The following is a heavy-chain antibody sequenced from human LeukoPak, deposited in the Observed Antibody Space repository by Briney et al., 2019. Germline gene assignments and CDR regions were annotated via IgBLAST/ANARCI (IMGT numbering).Heavy chain of an antibody. CDR1: GGTFSSYA. J-gene: IGHJ4*02. CDR2: IIPIFGTA. Sequence: GASVKVSCKASGGTFSSYAISWVRQAPGQGLEWMGGIIPIFGTANYAQKFQGRVTITTDKSTSTAYMELSSLRSEDTAVYYCASLRSYYYDSSGYSNFDYWGQGTLVTVSS. CDR3: ASLRSYYYDSSGYSNFDY. D-gene: IGHD3-22*01. V-gene: IGHV1-69*05.